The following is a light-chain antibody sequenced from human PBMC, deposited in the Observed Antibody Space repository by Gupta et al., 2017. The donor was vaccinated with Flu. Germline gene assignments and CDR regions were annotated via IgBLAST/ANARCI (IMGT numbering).Light chain of an antibody. J-gene: IGKJ1*01. CDR2: GAS. Sequence: EIVLTQSPGTLSLSPGERATLSCRASQSVSSSYLAWYQQKPGLAPRLLIYGASSRATGIPDRFSGSGSGTDFTLTISRLEPEDFAVYYCQQEGNSPRTFGQGTKVEIK. CDR3: QQEGNSPRT. V-gene: IGKV3-20*01. CDR1: QSVSSSY.